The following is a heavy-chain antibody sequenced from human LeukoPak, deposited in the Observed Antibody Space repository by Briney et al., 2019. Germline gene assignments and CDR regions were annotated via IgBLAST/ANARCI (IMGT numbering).Heavy chain of an antibody. Sequence: GGSLRLSCAASGFTFSSSGMNWVRQAPGRGLEWVSSISSSGSSIYYADSVKGRFTISRDNAKNSLYLQINSLRAEDTAVYYCARDSYWLGGTIGAFDIWGQGTMVTVSS. D-gene: IGHD3-10*01. V-gene: IGHV3-21*01. J-gene: IGHJ3*02. CDR3: ARDSYWLGGTIGAFDI. CDR2: ISSSGSSI. CDR1: GFTFSSSG.